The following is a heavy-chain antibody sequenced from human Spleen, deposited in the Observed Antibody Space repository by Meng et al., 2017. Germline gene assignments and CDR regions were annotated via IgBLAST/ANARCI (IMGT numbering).Heavy chain of an antibody. V-gene: IGHV3-15*01. D-gene: IGHD6-13*01. CDR2: IKRNSDGGTI. J-gene: IGHJ4*02. CDR3: ATGAAAADH. Sequence: EVQLVESGGGLVQPGGSLILSCVASGLSLTDAWMSWVRQAPGKGLEWVGRIKRNSDGGTIDYAAPVKGRFTISRDDSKNTLYLQMDSLITEDTAVYFCATGAAAADHWGQGTLVTVSS. CDR1: GLSLTDAW.